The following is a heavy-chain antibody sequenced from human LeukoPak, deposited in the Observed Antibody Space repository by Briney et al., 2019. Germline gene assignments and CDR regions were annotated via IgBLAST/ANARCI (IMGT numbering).Heavy chain of an antibody. CDR1: GFTFSSSWM. CDR3: ARTANYYYSYMDV. CDR2: IYYRGST. J-gene: IGHJ6*03. V-gene: IGHV4-39*07. Sequence: PGGSLRLSCAASGFTFSSSWMTWVRQPPGKGLEWIGSIYYRGSTYYNPSLKSRVTISVDTSKNQFSLKLSSVTAADTAVYYCARTANYYYSYMDVWGKGTTVTVSS.